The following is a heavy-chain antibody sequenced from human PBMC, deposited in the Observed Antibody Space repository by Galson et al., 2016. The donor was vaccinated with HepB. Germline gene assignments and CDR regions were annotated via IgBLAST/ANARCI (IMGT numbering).Heavy chain of an antibody. V-gene: IGHV3-33*01. CDR3: ATENPGIAVAALDY. J-gene: IGHJ4*02. Sequence: SLRLSCAASGFTFRNYGMHWVRQAPGKGLEWVAGIWFDGSCKYYTDSVKGRFTISRDNSKNTLYLHMSGLRAEDTAVYYCATENPGIAVAALDYWGQGTLVTVSS. CDR2: IWFDGSCK. CDR1: GFTFRNYG. D-gene: IGHD6-19*01.